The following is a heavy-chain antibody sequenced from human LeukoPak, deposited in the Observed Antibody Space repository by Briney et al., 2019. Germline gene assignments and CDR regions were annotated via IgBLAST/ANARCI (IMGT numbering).Heavy chain of an antibody. CDR2: IIPIFGTA. Sequence: ASVKVSCKASGGTFSSYAISWVRQAPGQGLEWMGGIIPIFGTANYAQKFQGRVTITADESTSTAYMELSSLRSEDTAVYYCARDKAVTTEVTQHFQHWGQGTLVTVSS. D-gene: IGHD4-23*01. CDR1: GGTFSSYA. CDR3: ARDKAVTTEVTQHFQH. J-gene: IGHJ1*01. V-gene: IGHV1-69*13.